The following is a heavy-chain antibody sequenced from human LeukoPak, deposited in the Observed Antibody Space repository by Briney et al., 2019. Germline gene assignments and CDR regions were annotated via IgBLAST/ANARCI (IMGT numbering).Heavy chain of an antibody. D-gene: IGHD3-9*01. Sequence: GGSLRLSCAASGFTFSNAWMSWVRQAPGKGLEWVGRIKSKTDGGTTDYAAPVKGRFTISRDDSKNTLYLQMNSLKTEDTAVYYCTTDTDILTGPQTFDYWGQGTLVTVSS. CDR3: TTDTDILTGPQTFDY. CDR2: IKSKTDGGTT. V-gene: IGHV3-15*01. CDR1: GFTFSNAW. J-gene: IGHJ4*02.